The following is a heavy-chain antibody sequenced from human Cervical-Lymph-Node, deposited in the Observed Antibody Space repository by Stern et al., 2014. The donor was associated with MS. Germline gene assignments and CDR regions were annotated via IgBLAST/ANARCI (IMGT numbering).Heavy chain of an antibody. CDR1: GLTFSSSA. V-gene: IGHV3-30-3*01. CDR3: ARANYDFWSGYPDFHYYGMDV. D-gene: IGHD3-3*01. J-gene: IGHJ6*02. Sequence: VQLVESGGGVVQPGRSLRLSCAASGLTFSSSAMHWVRQAPGKGLEWVAVISYGGSNKCYADSVKGRFTISRDNSKNTLYLQMNSLRAEDTAVYYCARANYDFWSGYPDFHYYGMDVWGQGTTVTVSS. CDR2: ISYGGSNK.